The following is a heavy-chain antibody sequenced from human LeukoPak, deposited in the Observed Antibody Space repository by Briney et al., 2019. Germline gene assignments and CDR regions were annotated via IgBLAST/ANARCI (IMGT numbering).Heavy chain of an antibody. CDR2: IWYDGSNK. J-gene: IGHJ4*02. V-gene: IGHV3-33*01. CDR1: GFTISSYG. Sequence: GGSLRLSCAASGFTISSYGMHWVRQAPGKGLEWVAVIWYDGSNKYYADSVKGRFTISRDNSKNTLYLQMNSLRAEDTAVYYCARAYSSGWYYPGDYWGQGTLVTVSS. CDR3: ARAYSSGWYYPGDY. D-gene: IGHD6-19*01.